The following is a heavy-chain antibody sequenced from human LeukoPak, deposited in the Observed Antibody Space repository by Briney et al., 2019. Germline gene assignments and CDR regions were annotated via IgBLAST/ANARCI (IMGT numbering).Heavy chain of an antibody. V-gene: IGHV1-2*02. D-gene: IGHD6-13*01. Sequence: GASVKVSCKASGYTFTYYYMHWVRQPPGQGVEGMGWINPNSGGTSYPQEFQGRVTMTRDTSISTAYMELSRLRSDDTAVYYCARDLHTLSAAGLPEYFQHWGQGTLVIVSS. CDR3: ARDLHTLSAAGLPEYFQH. CDR2: INPNSGGT. J-gene: IGHJ1*01. CDR1: GYTFTYYY.